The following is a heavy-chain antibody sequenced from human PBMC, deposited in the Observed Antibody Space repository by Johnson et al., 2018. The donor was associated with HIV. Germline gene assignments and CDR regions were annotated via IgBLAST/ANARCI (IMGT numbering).Heavy chain of an antibody. CDR2: IYSGGST. Sequence: VQLLESGGGLVQPGRSLRLSCAASGFTFDDYAMHWVRQAPGKGLEWVSVIYSGGSTYYADSVKGRFTISRDNSKNTLYLQMNSLRAEDTAVYYCAKEAITMEVDIWGQGTTVSVSS. CDR3: AKEAITMEVDI. V-gene: IGHV3-NL1*01. J-gene: IGHJ3*02. D-gene: IGHD3-10*01. CDR1: GFTFDDYA.